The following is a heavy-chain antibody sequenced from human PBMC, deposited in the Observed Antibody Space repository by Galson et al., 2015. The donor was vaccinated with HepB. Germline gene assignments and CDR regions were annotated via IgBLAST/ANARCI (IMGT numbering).Heavy chain of an antibody. J-gene: IGHJ4*02. D-gene: IGHD5-18*01. Sequence: SLRLSCAASGFTFSSYAMHWVRQAPGKGLEWVAVISYDGSNKYYADSVKGRFTISRDNSKNTLYLQMNSLRAEDTAVYYCARDRVGSRDTAMVLDYWGQGTLVTVSS. V-gene: IGHV3-30*04. CDR3: ARDRVGSRDTAMVLDY. CDR1: GFTFSSYA. CDR2: ISYDGSNK.